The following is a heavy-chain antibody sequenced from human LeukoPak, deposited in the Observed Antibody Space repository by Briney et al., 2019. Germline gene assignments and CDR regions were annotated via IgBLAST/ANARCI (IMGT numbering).Heavy chain of an antibody. CDR2: IQYSGST. CDR1: GDSVSGISFY. J-gene: IGHJ4*02. Sequence: PSETLSLTCTVSGDSVSGISFYWSWIRQPPGKGLQYIGYIQYSGSTNYNPSLKSRVTISVDTSKNQFSLKLSSVTAADTAVYYCARYYDRSGYWSTPHFDYRGQGTLVTVSS. D-gene: IGHD3-22*01. V-gene: IGHV4-61*01. CDR3: ARYYDRSGYWSTPHFDY.